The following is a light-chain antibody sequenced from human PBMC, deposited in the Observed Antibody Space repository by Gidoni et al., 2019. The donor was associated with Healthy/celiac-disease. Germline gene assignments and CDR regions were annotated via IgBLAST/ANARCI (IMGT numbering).Light chain of an antibody. CDR1: QSVSSC. Sequence: IVLTQSPATLSLSPGERATLSCRASQSVSSCLAWYQQKPGQAPRLLIYDASNRATGIPARFSGSGSGTDFTLTISSLEPEDFAVYYCQQRSNWLITFGQGTRLEIK. V-gene: IGKV3-11*01. CDR2: DAS. CDR3: QQRSNWLIT. J-gene: IGKJ5*01.